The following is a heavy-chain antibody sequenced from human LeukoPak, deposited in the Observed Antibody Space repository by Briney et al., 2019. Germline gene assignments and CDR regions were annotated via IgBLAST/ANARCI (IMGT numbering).Heavy chain of an antibody. CDR2: ISYDGSNK. CDR1: GFTFSSYA. CDR3: ARSYPDISYGSGSRLSGGAFDY. D-gene: IGHD3-10*01. V-gene: IGHV3-30*04. Sequence: GGSLRLSCRASGFTFSSYAMHWVRQAPGKGLEWVAVISYDGSNKYYADSVKGRFTISRDNSKNTLYLQMNSLRAEDTAVYYCARSYPDISYGSGSRLSGGAFDYWGQGTLVTVSS. J-gene: IGHJ4*02.